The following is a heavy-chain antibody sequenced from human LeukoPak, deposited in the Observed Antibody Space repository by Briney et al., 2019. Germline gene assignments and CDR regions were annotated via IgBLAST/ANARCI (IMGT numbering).Heavy chain of an antibody. Sequence: GGSLRLSCAASGSTFNKYGMHWVRQAPGKGLEWVAFIRYDESNKYYADFVKGRFTISRDNSKNTLYLQMNSLRVEDTAVYYCVKDGGNSHFDYWGQGTLVTVSS. CDR1: GSTFNKYG. D-gene: IGHD4-23*01. V-gene: IGHV3-30*02. CDR2: IRYDESNK. J-gene: IGHJ4*02. CDR3: VKDGGNSHFDY.